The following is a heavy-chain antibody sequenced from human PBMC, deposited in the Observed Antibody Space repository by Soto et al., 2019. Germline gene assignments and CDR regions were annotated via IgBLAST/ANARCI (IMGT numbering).Heavy chain of an antibody. D-gene: IGHD6-19*01. CDR1: GFTFSSYA. Sequence: QVQLVESGGGVVQPGRSLRLSCAASGFTFSSYAMHWVRQAPGKGLEWVAVISYDGSNKYYADSVKGRFTISRDNSKNTLYLQMNSLRAEDTAVYYCARDSSGDLHSSGWDDYWGQGTLVTVSS. CDR2: ISYDGSNK. V-gene: IGHV3-30-3*01. CDR3: ARDSSGDLHSSGWDDY. J-gene: IGHJ4*02.